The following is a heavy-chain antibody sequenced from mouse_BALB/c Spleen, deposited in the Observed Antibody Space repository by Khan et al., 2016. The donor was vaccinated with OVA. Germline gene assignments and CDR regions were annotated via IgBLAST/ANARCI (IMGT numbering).Heavy chain of an antibody. J-gene: IGHJ2*01. Sequence: VQLKQSGPELVKPGASVKISCKASGYSFTGYFMHWVMQSHGKSLEWIGRINPHFGETFYNHKFVDKATFTVDESSSTAHLELRSLASEDSAVYYCARIYGSDFDYWGQGTTLTVSS. CDR3: ARIYGSDFDY. V-gene: IGHV1-20*02. D-gene: IGHD1-1*01. CDR1: GYSFTGYF. CDR2: INPHFGET.